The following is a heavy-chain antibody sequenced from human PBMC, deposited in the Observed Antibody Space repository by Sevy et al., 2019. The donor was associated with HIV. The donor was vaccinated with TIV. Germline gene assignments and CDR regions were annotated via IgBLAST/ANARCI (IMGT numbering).Heavy chain of an antibody. CDR3: ARVTPRGLDPYYFDY. CDR2: IYYSGST. V-gene: IGHV4-31*03. D-gene: IGHD3-16*01. J-gene: IGHJ4*02. CDR1: GGSISSGGYY. Sequence: SETLSLTCTVSGGSISSGGYYWSWIRQHPGKGLEWIGYIYYSGSTYYNPSLKSRVTISVDTSKNQFSLSLSSVTAAATDLYYGARVTPRGLDPYYFDYWGQGTLVTVSS.